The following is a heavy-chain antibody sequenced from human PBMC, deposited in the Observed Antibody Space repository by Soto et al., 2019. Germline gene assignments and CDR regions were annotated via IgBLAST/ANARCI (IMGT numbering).Heavy chain of an antibody. Sequence: TSETLSLTCAVYGGPFSGYYWSWIRQPPGKGLEWIGEINHSGSTNYNPSLKSRVTISVDTSKNQFSLKLSSVTAADTAVYYCARGRNYVWGSYRLYYYYGMDVWGQGTTVTVSS. CDR3: ARGRNYVWGSYRLYYYYGMDV. D-gene: IGHD3-16*02. V-gene: IGHV4-34*01. CDR2: INHSGST. CDR1: GGPFSGYY. J-gene: IGHJ6*02.